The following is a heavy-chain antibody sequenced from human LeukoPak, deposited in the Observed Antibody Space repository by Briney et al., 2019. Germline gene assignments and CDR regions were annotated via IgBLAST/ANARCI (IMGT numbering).Heavy chain of an antibody. CDR3: ARHSRIAVAGTGEFDY. V-gene: IGHV4-39*01. CDR1: GGSISSSSYY. CDR2: IYYSGST. D-gene: IGHD6-19*01. Sequence: SETLSLTCTVSGGSISSSSYYWGWIRQPPGKGLEWIGSIYYSGSTYYNPSLKSRVTMSVDTSKNQFSLKLSSVTAADTAVYYCARHSRIAVAGTGEFDYWGQGTLVTVSS. J-gene: IGHJ4*02.